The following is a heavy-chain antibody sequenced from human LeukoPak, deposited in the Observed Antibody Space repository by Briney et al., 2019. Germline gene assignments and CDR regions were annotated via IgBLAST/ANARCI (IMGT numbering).Heavy chain of an antibody. V-gene: IGHV3-30*04. Sequence: GGSLRLSCAASTFTFSSYAMHWVRQAPGKGLEWVAVISYDGSNKYYADSVKGRFTISGDNSKNTLYLQMNSLRAEDTAVYYCAKGYSYGYDYWGQGTLVTVSS. CDR2: ISYDGSNK. D-gene: IGHD5-18*01. CDR3: AKGYSYGYDY. J-gene: IGHJ4*02. CDR1: TFTFSSYA.